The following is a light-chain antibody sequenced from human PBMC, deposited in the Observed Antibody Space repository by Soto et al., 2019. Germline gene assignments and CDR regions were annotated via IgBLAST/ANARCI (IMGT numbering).Light chain of an antibody. CDR2: GNN. J-gene: IGLJ2*01. CDR3: QSYDRSLSVHVV. V-gene: IGLV1-40*01. Sequence: QLVLTQPPSVSGAPGQRVTISCTGSSSNIGAGYDVHWYQQVPGTAPKLLIYGNNNRPSGVPDRFSGSKSGTSASLAITGLQAEDEADYYCQSYDRSLSVHVVFGGGTKLTVL. CDR1: SSNIGAGYD.